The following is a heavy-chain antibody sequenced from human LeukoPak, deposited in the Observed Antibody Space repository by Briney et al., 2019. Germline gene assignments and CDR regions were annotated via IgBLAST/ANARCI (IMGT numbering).Heavy chain of an antibody. CDR1: GYTFTDYY. CDR2: IKPATGGT. CDR3: ARDDRKDTTWGDWFDP. J-gene: IGHJ5*02. Sequence: GASVKVSCKASGYTFTDYYIHWLRQAPGHGPEWMGWIKPATGGTRYAEKFQARVTMDRDVSSNTAYMELNRLTFDDTAVYYCARDDRKDTTWGDWFDPSGQRTLVTFSS. V-gene: IGHV1-2*02. D-gene: IGHD3-16*01.